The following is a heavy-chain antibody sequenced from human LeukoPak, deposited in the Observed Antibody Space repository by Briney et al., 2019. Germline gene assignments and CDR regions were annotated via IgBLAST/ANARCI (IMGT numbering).Heavy chain of an antibody. V-gene: IGHV3-23*01. D-gene: IGHD4-17*01. CDR2: ISGSGGST. Sequence: ETLSLTCTVSGGSISSSSYYWGWIRQPPGKGLEWVSAISGSGGSTYYADSVKGRFTISRDNSKNTLYLQMNSLRAEDTAVYYCAKVFERRMTTVTDYWGQGTLVTVSS. J-gene: IGHJ4*02. CDR3: AKVFERRMTTVTDY. CDR1: GGSISSSSYY.